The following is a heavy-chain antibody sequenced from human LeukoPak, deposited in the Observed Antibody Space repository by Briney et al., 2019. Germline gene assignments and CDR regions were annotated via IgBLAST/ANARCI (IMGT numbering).Heavy chain of an antibody. CDR1: GFTFSSYG. Sequence: PGGSLRLSCAASGFTFSSYGMHWVRQAPGKGLEWVAVIWYDGSKKYFADSVKGRFTISRDDSKNTLYLQMNSLRAEDTAVYYCARGYCSTTSCLDYWGQGTLVTVSS. J-gene: IGHJ4*02. CDR2: IWYDGSKK. D-gene: IGHD2-2*01. V-gene: IGHV3-33*08. CDR3: ARGYCSTTSCLDY.